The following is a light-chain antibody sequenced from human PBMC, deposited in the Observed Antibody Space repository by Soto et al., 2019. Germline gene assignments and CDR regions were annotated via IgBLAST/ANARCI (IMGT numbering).Light chain of an antibody. V-gene: IGKV3-15*01. CDR3: QQYNDWPPIT. CDR1: QSVSSN. J-gene: IGKJ5*01. CDR2: GAS. Sequence: EIVMTQSPATLSVSPGEGATLSCRSSQSVSSNLTWYQQKPGQAPRLLIYGASTRATDVPASFSGSGSGTEFTLTISSLQSEDLAVYYCQQYNDWPPITFGQGTRLEIK.